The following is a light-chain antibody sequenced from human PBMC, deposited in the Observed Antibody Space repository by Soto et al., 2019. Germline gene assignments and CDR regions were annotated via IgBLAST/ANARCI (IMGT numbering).Light chain of an antibody. V-gene: IGKV3-20*01. Sequence: ESVLTQSPGTLSLSPGERATLSCRASQSVSSSYLAWYQQKPGQAPRLLIYGASSRATGIPDRFSGRGSGTDFTLTISRLEPEDFAVYYCQQYGSSPLAPTFGQGTKLEIK. CDR3: QQYGSSPLAPT. J-gene: IGKJ2*01. CDR1: QSVSSSY. CDR2: GAS.